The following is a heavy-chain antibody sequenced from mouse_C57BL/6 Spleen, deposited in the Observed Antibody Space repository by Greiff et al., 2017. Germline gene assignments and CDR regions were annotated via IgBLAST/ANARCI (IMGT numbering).Heavy chain of an antibody. Sequence: QVQLKQPGAELVKPGASVKMSCKASGYTFTSYWITWVKQRPGQGLEWIGDINPNNGGTSYNQKFKGKATLTVDKSSSTAYMELRSLTSEVSAFYYCARYPTYYYGSSPFDDWGPGTTLTVSS. CDR3: ARYPTYYYGSSPFDD. J-gene: IGHJ2*01. CDR2: INPNNGGT. CDR1: GYTFTSYW. V-gene: IGHV1-55*01. D-gene: IGHD1-1*01.